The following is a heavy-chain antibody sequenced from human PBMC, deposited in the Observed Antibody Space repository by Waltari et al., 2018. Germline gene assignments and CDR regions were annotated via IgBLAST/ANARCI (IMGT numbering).Heavy chain of an antibody. J-gene: IGHJ3*02. D-gene: IGHD4-17*01. CDR1: GGSISSGGYY. V-gene: IGHV4-31*03. Sequence: QVQLQESGPGLVKPSQTLSLTCTVSGGSISSGGYYWSWIRQHPGTGLEWIGYIYYSGSNYYNPARQSRGTITGDTAKNQVSLKVSSGTAADTAVEYCARGDYGGNSGRGDAFDIWGQGTMVTVSS. CDR3: ARGDYGGNSGRGDAFDI. CDR2: IYYSGSN.